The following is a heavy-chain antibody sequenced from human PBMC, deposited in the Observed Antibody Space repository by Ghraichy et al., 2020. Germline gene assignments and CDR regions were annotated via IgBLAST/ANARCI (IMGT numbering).Heavy chain of an antibody. Sequence: SQTLSLTCTVSGGSISSYYWSWIRQPPGKGLEWIGYIYYSGSTNYNPSLKSRVTISVDTSKNQFSLKLSSVTAADTAVYYCARDSDFWSGYPTLFDYWGQGTLVTVSS. CDR3: ARDSDFWSGYPTLFDY. J-gene: IGHJ4*02. V-gene: IGHV4-59*01. CDR1: GGSISSYY. D-gene: IGHD3-3*01. CDR2: IYYSGST.